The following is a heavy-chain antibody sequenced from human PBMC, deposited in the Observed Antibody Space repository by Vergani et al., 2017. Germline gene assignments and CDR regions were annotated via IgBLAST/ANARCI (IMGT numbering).Heavy chain of an antibody. Sequence: QVQLVQSGAEVKKPGSSVKVSCKASGGTFSSYAISWVRQAPGQGLEWMGGIIPIFGIANYAQKFQGRVTITAAKSTSTAYMELSSLRSEVTAVYYCARVSGSYSGYYYGMDVWGQGTTVTVSS. CDR2: IIPIFGIA. V-gene: IGHV1-69*17. CDR3: ARVSGSYSGYYYGMDV. CDR1: GGTFSSYA. D-gene: IGHD1-26*01. J-gene: IGHJ6*02.